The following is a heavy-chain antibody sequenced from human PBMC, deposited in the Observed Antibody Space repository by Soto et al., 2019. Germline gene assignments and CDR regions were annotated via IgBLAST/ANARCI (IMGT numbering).Heavy chain of an antibody. V-gene: IGHV3-53*04. CDR2: IYSGGST. D-gene: IGHD3-9*01. Sequence: GGSLRLSCAASGFTVSSNYMSWVRQAPGKGLEWVSVIYSGGSTYYADSVKGRFTISRHNSKNTLYLQMNSLRAEDTAVYYCARAKGYDILTSYPSGAFDIWGQGTMVTVSS. CDR1: GFTVSSNY. J-gene: IGHJ3*02. CDR3: ARAKGYDILTSYPSGAFDI.